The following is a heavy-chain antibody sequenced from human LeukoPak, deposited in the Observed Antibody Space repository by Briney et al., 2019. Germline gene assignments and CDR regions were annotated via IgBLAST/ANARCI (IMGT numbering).Heavy chain of an antibody. J-gene: IGHJ6*03. CDR3: ARNFRGVSGPYYYMDV. V-gene: IGHV4-59*02. CDR1: GGSVSSYY. D-gene: IGHD3-10*01. CDR2: IYYSGST. Sequence: SETLSLTCTVSGGSVSSYYWSWIRQPPGKGLEWIAYIYYSGSTYYNPSLKSRVTISVDTSKNQFSLKLSSVTAADTAVYYCARNFRGVSGPYYYMDVWGKGTTVTVSS.